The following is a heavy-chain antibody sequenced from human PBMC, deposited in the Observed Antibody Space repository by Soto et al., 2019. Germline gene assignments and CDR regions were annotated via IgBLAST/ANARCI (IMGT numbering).Heavy chain of an antibody. CDR3: ARKGSGYDLVYYYYGMDV. V-gene: IGHV1-8*01. Sequence: QVQLVQSGAEVKKPGASVKVSCKASGYTFTSYDINWVRQATGQGLEWMGWMNPNSGNTGYAQKFQGRVTMTRNTSISTAYMELSSLSSEDTAVYYCARKGSGYDLVYYYYGMDVWGQGTTVTVSS. CDR2: MNPNSGNT. CDR1: GYTFTSYD. J-gene: IGHJ6*02. D-gene: IGHD5-12*01.